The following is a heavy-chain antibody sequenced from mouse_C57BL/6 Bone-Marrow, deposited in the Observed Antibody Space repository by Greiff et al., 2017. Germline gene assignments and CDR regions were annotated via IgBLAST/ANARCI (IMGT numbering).Heavy chain of an antibody. CDR3: TRRENYYGSSYDAY. J-gene: IGHJ3*01. V-gene: IGHV5S21*01. CDR1: GFTFSSYA. CDR2: ISSGGDYI. Sequence: EVKLEESGEGLVKPGGSLKLSCAASGFTFSSYAMSWVRQTPEKRLEWVAYISSGGDYIYYADTVKGRFTISRDNARNTLNLQMSSLKSEDTAMYYCTRRENYYGSSYDAYWGQGTLVTVSA. D-gene: IGHD1-1*01.